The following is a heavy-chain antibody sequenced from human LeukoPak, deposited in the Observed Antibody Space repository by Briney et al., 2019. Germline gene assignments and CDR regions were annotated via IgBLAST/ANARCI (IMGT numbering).Heavy chain of an antibody. J-gene: IGHJ6*04. CDR3: AKGWLWFGELLSPSYYYGMDV. V-gene: IGHV3-30*18. CDR1: GFTFSSYG. D-gene: IGHD3-10*01. Sequence: QPGRSLRLSCAASGFTFSSYGMHWVSQAPGKGLEWVAVISYDGSNKYYADSVKGRFTISRDNSKNTLYLQMNSLRAEDTAVYYCAKGWLWFGELLSPSYYYGMDVWGKGTTVTVSS. CDR2: ISYDGSNK.